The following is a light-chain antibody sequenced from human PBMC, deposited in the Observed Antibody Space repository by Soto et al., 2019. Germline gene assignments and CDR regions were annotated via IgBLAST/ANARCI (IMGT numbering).Light chain of an antibody. CDR3: QQAYTFPRT. J-gene: IGKJ1*01. CDR2: GAS. Sequence: DIQLTQPQSSVSASLGDRVTITGRPSQDISHYLAWYQQKPGKAPKLLIYGASSLQSGVPSRFSGSGSGTDFTLTISSLQPEDFATFYCQQAYTFPRTFGQGTKVDIK. V-gene: IGKV1D-12*01. CDR1: QDISHY.